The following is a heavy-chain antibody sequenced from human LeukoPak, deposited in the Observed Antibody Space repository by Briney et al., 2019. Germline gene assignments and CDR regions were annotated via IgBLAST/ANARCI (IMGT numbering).Heavy chain of an antibody. V-gene: IGHV4-61*09. Sequence: SETLSLTCTVSGVSISSGNFYWSWIRQSAGKGLEWIGHVYSTGNTKYNPSLKSRVTISADTSKNQISLRLRSVTAADRAMFYCARDGDAVSAAIAGAFDLWGRGTMVTVSS. CDR2: VYSTGNT. CDR1: GVSISSGNFY. J-gene: IGHJ3*01. D-gene: IGHD2-2*01. CDR3: ARDGDAVSAAIAGAFDL.